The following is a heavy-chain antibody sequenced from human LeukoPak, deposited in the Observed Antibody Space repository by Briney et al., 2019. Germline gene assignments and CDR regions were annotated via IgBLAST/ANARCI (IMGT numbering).Heavy chain of an antibody. V-gene: IGHV3-30*18. D-gene: IGHD4-17*01. Sequence: GRSLRLSCAASGFTFSSFGMHWVCQAPGKGLEWVAFISHHGSNKYYADSVKGRFTISRDNSKNTLYLQMNSLRAEDTAVYYCAKAGMTTVTTSFDYWGQGTLVTVSS. CDR3: AKAGMTTVTTSFDY. CDR2: ISHHGSNK. J-gene: IGHJ4*02. CDR1: GFTFSSFG.